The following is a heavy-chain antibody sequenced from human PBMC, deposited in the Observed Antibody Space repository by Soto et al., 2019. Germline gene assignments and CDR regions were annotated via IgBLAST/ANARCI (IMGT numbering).Heavy chain of an antibody. Sequence: PGQSLKISCKGSGYSFTSYWISWVRQMPGKGLEWMGRIDPSDSYTNYSPSFQGHVTISADKSISTAYLQWSSLKASDTAMYYCARHPLSGNPAMDSFDYWGQGTLVTVSS. J-gene: IGHJ4*02. CDR1: GYSFTSYW. CDR3: ARHPLSGNPAMDSFDY. D-gene: IGHD5-18*01. V-gene: IGHV5-10-1*01. CDR2: IDPSDSYT.